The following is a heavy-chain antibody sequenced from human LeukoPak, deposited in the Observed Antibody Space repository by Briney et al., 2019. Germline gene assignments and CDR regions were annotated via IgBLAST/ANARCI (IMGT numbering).Heavy chain of an antibody. J-gene: IGHJ4*02. CDR1: GGSFSGYY. CDR2: INHSGST. V-gene: IGHV4-34*01. CDR3: ARGPVPAAINY. Sequence: SETLSLTCAVYGGSFSGYYWSWIRQPPGKGLEWIGEINHSGSTNYNPSLKSRVTISVDTSKNQFSLKLSSVTAADTAVYYCARGPVPAAINYWGQGTLVTVSS. D-gene: IGHD2-2*01.